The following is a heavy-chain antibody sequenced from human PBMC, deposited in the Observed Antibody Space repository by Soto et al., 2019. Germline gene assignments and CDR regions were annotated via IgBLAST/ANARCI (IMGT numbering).Heavy chain of an antibody. Sequence: LRLSCAASGFTFSDYYMSWIRQAPGKGLEWVSYISSSSSYTNYADSVKGRFTISRDNAKNSLYLQMNSLRAEDTAVYYCARDRVVPAVNDYYYYYGMDVWGQGTTVTVSS. J-gene: IGHJ6*02. CDR2: ISSSSSYT. CDR1: GFTFSDYY. CDR3: ARDRVVPAVNDYYYYYGMDV. D-gene: IGHD2-2*01. V-gene: IGHV3-11*06.